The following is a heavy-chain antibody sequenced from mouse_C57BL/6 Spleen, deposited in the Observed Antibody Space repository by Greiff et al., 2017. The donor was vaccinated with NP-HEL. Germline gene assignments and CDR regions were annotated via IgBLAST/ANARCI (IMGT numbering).Heavy chain of an antibody. V-gene: IGHV1-78*01. Sequence: QVQLKESDAELVKPGASVKISCKVSGYTFTDHTIHWMKQRPEQGLEWIGYIYPRDGSTKYNEKFKGKATLTADKSSSTAYMQLNSLASEDSAGYIYAESNPDWYFDVWGTGTTVTVSS. D-gene: IGHD4-1*01. CDR2: IYPRDGST. J-gene: IGHJ1*03. CDR1: GYTFTDHT. CDR3: AESNPDWYFDV.